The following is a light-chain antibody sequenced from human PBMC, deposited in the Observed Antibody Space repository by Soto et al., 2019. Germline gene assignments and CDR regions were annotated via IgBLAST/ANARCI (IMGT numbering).Light chain of an antibody. CDR3: QQYENLPYT. CDR1: QSVSSY. V-gene: IGKV3-11*01. CDR2: DAS. Sequence: EIVLTQSPATLSLSPGERATLSCRASQSVSSYLAWYQQKPGQAPRLLIYDASNRATGIPARFSGSGSGTYFTFTISSLQPEDIATYHCQQYENLPYTFGQGTKLEIK. J-gene: IGKJ2*01.